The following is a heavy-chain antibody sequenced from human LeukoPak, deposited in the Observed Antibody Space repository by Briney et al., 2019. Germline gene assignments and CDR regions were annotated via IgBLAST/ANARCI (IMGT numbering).Heavy chain of an antibody. V-gene: IGHV1-2*02. CDR2: INPNSGGT. J-gene: IGHJ5*02. CDR1: GYTFTDYY. Sequence: ASVKVSCKASGYTFTDYYMHWVRQAPGQGHEWMGWINPNSGGTKYAQKFQGRGAMTRDTSISIAYMELRRLRSDDTAVYYCARAKGYSGYDYWFDPWGQGTLVTVSS. CDR3: ARAKGYSGYDYWFDP. D-gene: IGHD5-12*01.